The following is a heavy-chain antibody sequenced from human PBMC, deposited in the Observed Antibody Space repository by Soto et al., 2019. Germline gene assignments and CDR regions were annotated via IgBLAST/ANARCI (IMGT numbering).Heavy chain of an antibody. D-gene: IGHD3-16*01. CDR1: GFTFSSYG. Sequence: GGSLRLSCAASGFTFSSYGMHWVRQAPGKGLEWVAVIWYDGSNKYYADSVKGRFTISKDDSEKTLFLQMNSLNTEDTAVYYCLTDENWGTNPYRFYWGRGTLVTVSS. J-gene: IGHJ4*02. CDR3: LTDENWGTNPYRFY. V-gene: IGHV3-33*01. CDR2: IWYDGSNK.